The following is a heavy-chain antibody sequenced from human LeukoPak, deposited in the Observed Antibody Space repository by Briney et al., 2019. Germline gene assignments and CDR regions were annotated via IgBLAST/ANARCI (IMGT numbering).Heavy chain of an antibody. CDR3: TRVGSEMATIMGDAFDI. CDR2: IRSKANSHAT. Sequence: PGGSLKLSCAASGFTFSGSAMHWVRQASGKGLEWVGRIRSKANSHATAYATSVKGRFTISRDDSKNTAYLQMNSLKTEDTAVYYCTRVGSEMATIMGDAFDIWGQGTMATVSS. J-gene: IGHJ3*02. CDR1: GFTFSGSA. D-gene: IGHD5-24*01. V-gene: IGHV3-73*01.